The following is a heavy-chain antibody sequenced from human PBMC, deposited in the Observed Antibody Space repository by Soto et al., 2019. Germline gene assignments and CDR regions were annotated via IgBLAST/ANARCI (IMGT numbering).Heavy chain of an antibody. V-gene: IGHV3-23*01. CDR1: GFTFSSYG. CDR2: ISGSGGST. D-gene: IGHD4-17*01. CDR3: AKYTKYDYGGNLDY. J-gene: IGHJ4*02. Sequence: PGGSLRLSCAASGFTFSSYGMNGVRQAPGKGLEWVSAISGSGGSTYYADSVKGRFTISRDNSKNTLYLQMNSLRAEDTAVYYCAKYTKYDYGGNLDYWGQGTLVTVSS.